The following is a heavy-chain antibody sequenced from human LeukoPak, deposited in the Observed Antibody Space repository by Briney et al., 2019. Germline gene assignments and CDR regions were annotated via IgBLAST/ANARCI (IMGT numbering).Heavy chain of an antibody. J-gene: IGHJ5*02. Sequence: PSETLSLTCTVSGGSISSSSYYWGWIRQPPGKGLEWIGSIYYSGSTYYNPSLKSRVTISVDTSKNQFSLKLSSVTAADTAVYYCARRGLNYYGSGSYYGPRYWFDPWGQGTLVTVSS. CDR2: IYYSGST. CDR3: ARRGLNYYGSGSYYGPRYWFDP. D-gene: IGHD3-10*01. V-gene: IGHV4-39*07. CDR1: GGSISSSSYY.